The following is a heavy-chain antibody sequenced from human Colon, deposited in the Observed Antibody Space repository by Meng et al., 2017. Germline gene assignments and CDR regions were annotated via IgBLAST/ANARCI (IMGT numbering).Heavy chain of an antibody. D-gene: IGHD3-9*01. J-gene: IGHJ4*02. CDR2: IYHTGST. CDR3: GRGLTGYHAHTDY. Sequence: QVERQESGPGVVKPSQILSLTCTVSGGSFNSYYWSWIRQPPGKGLEWIGYIYHTGSTNYNPSLQSRVTISADSSKNQVSLNLNSVTAADTAVYYCGRGLTGYHAHTDYWGQGTLVTVSS. CDR1: GGSFNSYY. V-gene: IGHV4-59*12.